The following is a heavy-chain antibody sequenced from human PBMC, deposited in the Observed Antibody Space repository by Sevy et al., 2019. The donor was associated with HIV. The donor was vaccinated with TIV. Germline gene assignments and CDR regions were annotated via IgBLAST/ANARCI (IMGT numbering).Heavy chain of an antibody. Sequence: GGSLRLSCTASGFTFGDYCMNWVRQAPGKGLEWVAFLKSDVYGGTVDHAASVRGRFVISRDDSKTIAYLQMNDLKAEVTGVYHCTRWKAAQSIFDYWGQGALVTVSS. V-gene: IGHV3-49*04. J-gene: IGHJ4*02. CDR1: GFTFGDYC. CDR2: LKSDVYGGTV. CDR3: TRWKAAQSIFDY. D-gene: IGHD6-13*01.